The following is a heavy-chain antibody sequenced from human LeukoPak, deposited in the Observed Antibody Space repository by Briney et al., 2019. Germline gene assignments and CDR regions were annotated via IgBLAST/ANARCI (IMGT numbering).Heavy chain of an antibody. Sequence: VASVKVSCKASGYTFTSYGISWVRQAPGQGLEWMGWISAYNGNTNYAQKLQGRVTMTTDTSTSTAYMELRSLRSDDTAVYYCARDPPYYYDSSGYRPFDYWGQGTLVTVSS. CDR1: GYTFTSYG. CDR3: ARDPPYYYDSSGYRPFDY. J-gene: IGHJ4*02. V-gene: IGHV1-18*04. CDR2: ISAYNGNT. D-gene: IGHD3-22*01.